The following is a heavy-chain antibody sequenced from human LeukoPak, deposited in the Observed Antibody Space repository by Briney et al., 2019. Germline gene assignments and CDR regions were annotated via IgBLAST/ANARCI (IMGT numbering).Heavy chain of an antibody. J-gene: IGHJ4*02. CDR3: ARRDYGDHLDFDY. Sequence: SETLSLTCTVSGGSISSGGYYWSWIRQHPGKGLEWIGYIYYSGSTYYNPSLKSRVTMSVDTSKNQFSLKLSSVTAADTAVYYCARRDYGDHLDFDYWGQGTLVTVSS. CDR1: GGSISSGGYY. V-gene: IGHV4-31*03. D-gene: IGHD4-17*01. CDR2: IYYSGST.